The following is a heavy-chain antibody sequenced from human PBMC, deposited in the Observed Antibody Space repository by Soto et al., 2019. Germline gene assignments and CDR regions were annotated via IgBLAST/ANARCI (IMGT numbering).Heavy chain of an antibody. D-gene: IGHD3-10*01. V-gene: IGHV4-31*03. CDR2: IYYSGST. CDR3: ARDTSVFGELRYFQH. CDR1: GGSISSGGYY. J-gene: IGHJ1*01. Sequence: QVQLQESGPGLVKPSQTLSLTCTVSGGSISSGGYYWSWIRQHPGKGLEWIGYIYYSGSTYYNPSLKGRVTISVDTSKNQFSLKLSSVTAADTAVHYCARDTSVFGELRYFQHWGQGTLVTVSS.